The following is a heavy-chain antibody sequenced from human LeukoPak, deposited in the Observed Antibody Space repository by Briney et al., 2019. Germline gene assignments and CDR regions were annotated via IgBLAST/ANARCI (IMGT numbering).Heavy chain of an antibody. J-gene: IGHJ4*02. V-gene: IGHV3-53*05. CDR2: IYSGGST. D-gene: IGHD4-17*01. Sequence: RPGGSLRLSCAASGFTVSSNYMSWVRQAPGKGLEWVSVIYSGGSTYYADSVKGRFTISRDNSKNTLYLQMNSLRGEDTAVYYCARVADYASFDYWGQGTLVTVSS. CDR1: GFTVSSNY. CDR3: ARVADYASFDY.